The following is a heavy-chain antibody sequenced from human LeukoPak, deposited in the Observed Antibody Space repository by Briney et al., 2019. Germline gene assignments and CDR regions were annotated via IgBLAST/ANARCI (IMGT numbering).Heavy chain of an antibody. CDR3: AREKVVVVPAATIYYYYYGMDV. V-gene: IGHV4-59*01. D-gene: IGHD2-2*01. CDR1: GGSISSYY. CDR2: IYYSGST. Sequence: SETLSLTCTVSGGSISSYYWSWIRQPPGKGLEWIGYIYYSGSTNYNPSLKSRVTISVDTSKNQLSLKLSSVTAADTAVYYCAREKVVVVPAATIYYYYYGMDVWGQGTTVTVSS. J-gene: IGHJ6*02.